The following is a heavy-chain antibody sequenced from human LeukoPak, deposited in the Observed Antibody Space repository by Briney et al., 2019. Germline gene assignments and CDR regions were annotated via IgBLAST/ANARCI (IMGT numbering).Heavy chain of an antibody. V-gene: IGHV3-48*01. CDR1: GFTFSSYS. CDR2: ISSSSSTI. J-gene: IGHJ3*02. Sequence: PGGSLRLSCAASGFTFSSYSMNWVRQAPGKGLEWVSYISSSSSTIYYADSVKGRFTISRDNAKNSLYLQMNSLRAEDTAVYYCARASSGWSDAFDIWGQGTMVTVSS. CDR3: ARASSGWSDAFDI. D-gene: IGHD6-19*01.